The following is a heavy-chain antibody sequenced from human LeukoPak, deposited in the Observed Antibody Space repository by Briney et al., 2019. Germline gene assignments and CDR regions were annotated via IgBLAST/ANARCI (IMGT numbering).Heavy chain of an antibody. CDR2: INHSGST. CDR3: ASVVLGYCSGGSCYSYWFDP. Sequence: SETLSLTCAVYGGSFSGYYWSWIRQPPGKGLVWIEEINHSGSTNYNPSLKSRVTISVDTSKNQFSLKPSSVTAADTAVYYCASVVLGYCSGGSCYSYWFDPWGQGTLVTVSS. D-gene: IGHD2-15*01. V-gene: IGHV4-34*01. CDR1: GGSFSGYY. J-gene: IGHJ5*02.